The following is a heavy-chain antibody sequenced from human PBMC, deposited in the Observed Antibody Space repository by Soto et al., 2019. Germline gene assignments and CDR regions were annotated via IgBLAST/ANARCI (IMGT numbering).Heavy chain of an antibody. CDR1: GFTFSSYG. D-gene: IGHD3-22*01. J-gene: IGHJ4*02. CDR2: ISYDGSNK. V-gene: IGHV3-30*03. Sequence: VGSLRLSCAASGFTFSSYGMHWVRQAPGKGLEWVAVISYDGSNKYYADSVKGRFTISRDNSKNTLYLQMNSLRAEDTAVYYCARDIYYDSSGYFDYWGQGTLVTVSS. CDR3: ARDIYYDSSGYFDY.